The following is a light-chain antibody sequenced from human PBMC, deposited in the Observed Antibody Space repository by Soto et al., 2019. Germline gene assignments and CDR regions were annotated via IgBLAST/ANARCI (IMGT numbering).Light chain of an antibody. V-gene: IGLV2-14*01. J-gene: IGLJ2*01. Sequence: QSALTQPASVSGSPGQSITISCTGTNSDIGGYNYVSRYQQHPGKAPKLMIYEVSHRPSGVSNRFSGSKSGTTASLTISGLQAEDEADYYCSSYTTSSTLVFGGGTKLTVL. CDR3: SSYTTSSTLV. CDR1: NSDIGGYNY. CDR2: EVS.